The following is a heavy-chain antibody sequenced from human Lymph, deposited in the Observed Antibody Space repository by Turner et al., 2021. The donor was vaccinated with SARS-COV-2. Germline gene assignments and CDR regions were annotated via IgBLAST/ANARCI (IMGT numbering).Heavy chain of an antibody. D-gene: IGHD3-22*01. CDR1: GFTFSSYA. J-gene: IGHJ4*02. Sequence: EVQLLESGGGLVQPGGSLRLSFAASGFTFSSYAMSGVRQAPGKGLEWVSAIIGSGGDTYYADSVKGRFTISRDNSKNTLYLQMNSLRAEDTAVYYCAKGVRGAMIVVVIPYFDYWGQGTLVTVSS. V-gene: IGHV3-23*01. CDR2: IIGSGGDT. CDR3: AKGVRGAMIVVVIPYFDY.